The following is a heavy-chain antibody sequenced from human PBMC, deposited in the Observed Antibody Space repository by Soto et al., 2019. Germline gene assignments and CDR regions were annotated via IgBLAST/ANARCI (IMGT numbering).Heavy chain of an antibody. V-gene: IGHV4-39*01. CDR1: GGSISSNFYY. CDR2: IYYRGST. J-gene: IGHJ6*02. D-gene: IGHD2-2*01. Sequence: PSETLSLTCTVSGGSISSNFYYWGWIRQPPGKGVQWIGNIYYRGSTNYNPSLKIPVTISVDTSKNQFSLKLSSVTAADTAVYYCARHFPYEDIVVVPAAMGREYGMDVWGQGTTVTVSS. CDR3: ARHFPYEDIVVVPAAMGREYGMDV.